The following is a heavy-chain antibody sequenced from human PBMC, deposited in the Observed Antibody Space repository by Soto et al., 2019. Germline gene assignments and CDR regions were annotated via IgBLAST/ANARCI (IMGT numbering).Heavy chain of an antibody. CDR2: MNPNSGNT. D-gene: IGHD3-10*01. CDR1: GYTFTSYD. Sequence: ASVKFSCKASGYTFTSYDINWVRQATGQGLEWMGWMNPNSGNTGYAQKFQGRVTMTRNTSISTAYMELSSLRSEDTAVYYCARRITMVRGVLVAGYYYYGMDVWGQGTTVTVSS. V-gene: IGHV1-8*01. CDR3: ARRITMVRGVLVAGYYYYGMDV. J-gene: IGHJ6*02.